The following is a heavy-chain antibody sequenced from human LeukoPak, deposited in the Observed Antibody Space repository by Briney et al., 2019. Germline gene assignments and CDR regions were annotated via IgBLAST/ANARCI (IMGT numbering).Heavy chain of an antibody. CDR3: ARRGRRLNWFDP. D-gene: IGHD1-1*01. Sequence: SETLSLTCTVSGGSISSSSYYWGWIRQPPGKGLEWIGSIYYSGSTYYNPSLKSRVTISVDTSKNQFSLKLSSVTAADTAVYYCARRGRRLNWFDPWGQGTLVTVSS. V-gene: IGHV4-39*01. J-gene: IGHJ5*02. CDR1: GGSISSSSYY. CDR2: IYYSGST.